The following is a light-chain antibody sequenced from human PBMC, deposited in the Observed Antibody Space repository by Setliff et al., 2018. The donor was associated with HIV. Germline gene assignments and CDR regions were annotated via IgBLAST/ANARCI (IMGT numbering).Light chain of an antibody. J-gene: IGLJ1*01. CDR3: SSYTFSSTPYV. Sequence: QSALTQPASVSGSPGQSITISCTGTSSYVGGSNYVSWYQQHPGKAPKLMIYEVSNRPSWVSNRFSGSKSGNTASLTISGLQAEDEADYYCSSYTFSSTPYVFGTGTKVTV. CDR2: EVS. V-gene: IGLV2-14*01. CDR1: SSYVGGSNY.